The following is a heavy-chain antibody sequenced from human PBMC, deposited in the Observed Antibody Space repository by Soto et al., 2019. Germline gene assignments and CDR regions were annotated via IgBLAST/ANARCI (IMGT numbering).Heavy chain of an antibody. D-gene: IGHD2-2*01. V-gene: IGHV4-30-2*01. CDR3: ARGGGYCISTSCLEKGMDV. CDR2: IYYSGST. Sequence: PSETLPLTWTVSGGSIVGGGYYWSWIRQHPGKGLEWIGYIYYSGSTYYNPSLESRVTISVDRSKNQFSLKLSSVTAADTAVYYCARGGGYCISTSCLEKGMDVWGQGTTVTVSS. J-gene: IGHJ6*02. CDR1: GGSIVGGGYY.